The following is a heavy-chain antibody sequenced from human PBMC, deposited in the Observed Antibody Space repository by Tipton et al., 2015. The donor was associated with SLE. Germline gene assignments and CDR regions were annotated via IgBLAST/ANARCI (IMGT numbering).Heavy chain of an antibody. D-gene: IGHD1-14*01. J-gene: IGHJ3*02. CDR1: GGSISSHY. V-gene: IGHV4-59*11. CDR3: ARVASTSHLDAFDI. CDR2: IYYSGST. Sequence: TLSLTCTVSGGSISSHYWSWIRQPPGKGLEWIGYIYYSGSTYYNPSLKSRVTISVDTSKNQFSLKLSSVTAADTAVYYCARVASTSHLDAFDIWGQGTMVTVSS.